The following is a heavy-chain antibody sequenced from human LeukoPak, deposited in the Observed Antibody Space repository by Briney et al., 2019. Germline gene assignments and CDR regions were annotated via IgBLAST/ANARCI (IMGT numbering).Heavy chain of an antibody. V-gene: IGHV4-39*07. J-gene: IGHJ4*02. D-gene: IGHD2-21*02. CDR1: GGSISSSSYY. CDR3: ARTGDWSYFDY. Sequence: PSETLSLTCTVSGGSISSSSYYWGWIRPPPGKGLEWIGSFYYSGSTYYNPSLKSRVTISVDTSKNQFSLKLRSVTAADTAVYYCARTGDWSYFDYWGQGTLVTVSS. CDR2: FYYSGST.